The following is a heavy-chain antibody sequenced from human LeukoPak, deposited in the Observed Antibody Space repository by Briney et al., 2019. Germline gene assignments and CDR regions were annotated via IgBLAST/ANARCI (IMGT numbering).Heavy chain of an antibody. CDR2: ISYDGSNK. J-gene: IGHJ3*02. V-gene: IGHV3-30*03. Sequence: PGRSLRLSCAASGFTFSNYGMHWVRQAPGKGLEWVAVISYDGSNKYYADSVKGRFTISRDNSKNTLYLQMNSLRAEDTAVYYCARDRAGRDAFDIWGQGTMVTVSS. CDR1: GFTFSNYG. CDR3: ARDRAGRDAFDI.